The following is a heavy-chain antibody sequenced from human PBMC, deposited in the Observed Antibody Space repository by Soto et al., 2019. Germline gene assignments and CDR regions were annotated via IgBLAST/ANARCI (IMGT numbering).Heavy chain of an antibody. CDR2: IKTKADGAAT. D-gene: IGHD3-22*01. CDR3: TTLTMMLVHFDY. Sequence: EGQLVESGGGLVKPGGSLRLSCAASGFSFSNAWMNWVRQAPGKGLEWVGRIKTKADGAATDYAALVKGRFIISRDDSTNMLYLQMNSLKTDDTAVYYCTTLTMMLVHFDYWGQGTLVTVSS. CDR1: GFSFSNAW. J-gene: IGHJ4*02. V-gene: IGHV3-15*07.